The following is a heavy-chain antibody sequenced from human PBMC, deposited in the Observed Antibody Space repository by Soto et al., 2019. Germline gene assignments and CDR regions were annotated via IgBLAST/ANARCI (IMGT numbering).Heavy chain of an antibody. J-gene: IGHJ6*04. D-gene: IGHD3-10*01. V-gene: IGHV4-59*01. CDR1: GGSITSYY. Sequence: SETLSLTCTVSGGSITSYYWSWIRQPPGKGLEWIGYIYYSGSTTYNASLKSRVTISVDASKNQFSLKLTSVTAADTAVYYCARDPHPYGRGPDVWGKGTTVTVSS. CDR3: ARDPHPYGRGPDV. CDR2: IYYSGST.